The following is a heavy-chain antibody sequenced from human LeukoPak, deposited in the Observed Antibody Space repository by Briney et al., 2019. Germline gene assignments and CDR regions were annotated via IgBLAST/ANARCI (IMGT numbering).Heavy chain of an antibody. D-gene: IGHD3-10*01. V-gene: IGHV3-74*01. CDR3: ARSAEKIWFGELLPSLFDY. CDR2: INSDGSST. J-gene: IGHJ4*02. Sequence: GGSLRLSCAASGFTFSSYWMHWVRQAPGKGLVWVSRINSDGSSTSYADSVKGRFTISRDNAKNTLYLQMNSLRAEDTAVYYCARSAEKIWFGELLPSLFDYWGQGTLVTVSS. CDR1: GFTFSSYW.